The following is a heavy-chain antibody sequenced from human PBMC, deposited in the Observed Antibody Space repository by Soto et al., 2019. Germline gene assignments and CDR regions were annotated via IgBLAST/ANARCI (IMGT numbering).Heavy chain of an antibody. D-gene: IGHD6-13*01. CDR2: IYYSGST. V-gene: IGHV4-39*07. CDR3: ARSPRSISAGGIDY. Sequence: SETLSLTCTVSGGSISSSSYYWGWIRQPPGKGLEWIGSIYYSGSTYYNPSLKSRVTISVDKSKNHFSLKLSSVTAADTAVYYCARSPRSISAGGIDYWGQGTLVTVSS. J-gene: IGHJ4*02. CDR1: GGSISSSSYY.